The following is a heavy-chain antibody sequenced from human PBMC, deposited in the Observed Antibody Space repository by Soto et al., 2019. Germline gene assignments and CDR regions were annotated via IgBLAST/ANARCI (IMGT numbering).Heavy chain of an antibody. CDR1: GFTFSDAD. V-gene: IGHV3-73*01. CDR3: ASDDSDFIWGNLDY. CDR2: IRNGVNDFAT. D-gene: IGHD3-16*01. Sequence: DVRLVESGGGLVHPGGSLKLSCAASGFTFSDADIHWVRQASGKGLEWIGSIRNGVNDFATGYAAWVQGRFTISRDDSKNTAHLQMNSLTTEDTAVYYCASDDSDFIWGNLDYWGQGTLVTVSP. J-gene: IGHJ4*02.